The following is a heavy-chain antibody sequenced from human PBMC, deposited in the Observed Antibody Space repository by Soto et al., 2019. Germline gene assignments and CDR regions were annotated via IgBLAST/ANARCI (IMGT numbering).Heavy chain of an antibody. J-gene: IGHJ3*02. CDR2: ISSGGTYI. Sequence: EVQLVESGGGLVKPGGSLRLSCAASGFTFSTHSMNWVRQAPGKGLEWVSSISSGGTYIYYAVSLKGRFTISRDNPKNSLYLQMNSLRAEDTAVYYCARGWGTTVITLDAFDIWGQGTMVTVSS. D-gene: IGHD4-17*01. CDR3: ARGWGTTVITLDAFDI. V-gene: IGHV3-21*01. CDR1: GFTFSTHS.